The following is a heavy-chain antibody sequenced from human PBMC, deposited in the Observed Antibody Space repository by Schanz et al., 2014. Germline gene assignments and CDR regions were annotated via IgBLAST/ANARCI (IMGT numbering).Heavy chain of an antibody. V-gene: IGHV1-3*04. CDR2: INTGSGDT. CDR1: EYSFTSYS. CDR3: ARSAGRDFWSGYYTRFDF. J-gene: IGHJ4*02. D-gene: IGHD3-3*01. Sequence: QVHLVQSGAEVKRPGALVKVSCKASEYSFTSYSMHWVRQAPGQRLEWMGWINTGSGDTKYSQNFQGRVTITRDTSASTAYMELSSLRSDDTAVYYCARSAGRDFWSGYYTRFDFWGQGTLVTVSS.